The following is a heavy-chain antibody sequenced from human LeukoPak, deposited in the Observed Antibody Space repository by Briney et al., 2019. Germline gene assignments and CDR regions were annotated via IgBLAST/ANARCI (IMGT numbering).Heavy chain of an antibody. J-gene: IGHJ3*02. V-gene: IGHV3-9*01. CDR1: GFTFDDYA. D-gene: IGHD5-24*01. CDR3: AKDRRDGYRQGAFDI. Sequence: GGSLRLSCAASGFTFDDYAMHWVRQAPGKGLEWVSGISWNSGSIGYADSVKGRFTISRDNAKNSLYLQMNSLRAEDTALYYCAKDRRDGYRQGAFDIWGQGTMVTVSS. CDR2: ISWNSGSI.